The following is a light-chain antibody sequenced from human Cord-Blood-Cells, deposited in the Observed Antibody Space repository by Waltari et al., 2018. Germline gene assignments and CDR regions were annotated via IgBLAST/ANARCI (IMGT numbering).Light chain of an antibody. CDR2: RNN. Sequence: QSVLTQPPSASGTPGQRVTISCSGSSSNIGSNYVYWYQQLPGTAPKLLIYRNNQRPSGVPDRFSGSKSGTSASLAIRGLRSEDEADYYCAAWDDSLSGREVFGGGTKLTVL. CDR1: SSNIGSNY. V-gene: IGLV1-47*01. J-gene: IGLJ3*02. CDR3: AAWDDSLSGREV.